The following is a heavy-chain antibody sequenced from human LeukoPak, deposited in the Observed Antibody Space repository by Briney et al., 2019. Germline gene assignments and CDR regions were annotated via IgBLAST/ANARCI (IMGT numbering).Heavy chain of an antibody. Sequence: GDSLNISCKGSGYSFTSYWIGWERQMPGKGLEWMGFISPGDSDTRYCPSSQGEVTMSGDKSISPAYLQWSSLKASGTAMYYCATIAPGNYNYMYVCGKGTTVTVSS. D-gene: IGHD3-10*01. CDR2: ISPGDSDT. CDR1: GYSFTSYW. V-gene: IGHV5-51*01. J-gene: IGHJ6*03. CDR3: ATIAPGNYNYMYV.